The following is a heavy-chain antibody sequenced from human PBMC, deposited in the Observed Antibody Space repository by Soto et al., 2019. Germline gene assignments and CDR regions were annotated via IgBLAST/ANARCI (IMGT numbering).Heavy chain of an antibody. Sequence: QVQLVQSGAEVKKPGSSVKVSCKASGGTFSSYAISWVRQAPGQGLEWMGGIIPIFGTANYAQKFQGRGTITADESTSTAYMELSSLSADTTAVYYSARVYIVVVTAHPYYGMDVWGQGTTVTVSS. J-gene: IGHJ6*02. CDR1: GGTFSSYA. D-gene: IGHD2-21*02. V-gene: IGHV1-69*12. CDR2: IIPIFGTA. CDR3: ARVYIVVVTAHPYYGMDV.